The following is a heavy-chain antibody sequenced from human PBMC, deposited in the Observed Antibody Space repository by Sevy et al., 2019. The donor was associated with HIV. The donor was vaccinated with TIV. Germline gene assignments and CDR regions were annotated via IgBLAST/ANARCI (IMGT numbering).Heavy chain of an antibody. V-gene: IGHV3-7*01. J-gene: IGHJ4*02. Sequence: GGSLRLSCAASGFTFSAYWMNWVRQAPGKGLEWVANIKSDGSDKHYVDSVEGRLTISGDNGRNSLYLQMNSLRVEDTAVYYCAQETVGRFDSWGQGTLVTVSS. CDR3: AQETVGRFDS. CDR2: IKSDGSDK. D-gene: IGHD3-16*01. CDR1: GFTFSAYW.